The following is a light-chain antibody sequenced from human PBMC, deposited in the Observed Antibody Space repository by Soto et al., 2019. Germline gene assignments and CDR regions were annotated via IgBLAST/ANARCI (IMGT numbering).Light chain of an antibody. CDR1: SSNIGAGYD. CDR2: GNS. J-gene: IGLJ2*01. CDR3: QSYDSSMSGWV. V-gene: IGLV1-40*01. Sequence: QSVLTQPPSVSGAPGQRVTISCTGSSSNIGAGYDVHWYQQLPGTAPKLIIYGNSNRPSGVPDRFSGSKSGTSASLAITGLQDDDEADYYCQSYDSSMSGWVFGGGTQLTVL.